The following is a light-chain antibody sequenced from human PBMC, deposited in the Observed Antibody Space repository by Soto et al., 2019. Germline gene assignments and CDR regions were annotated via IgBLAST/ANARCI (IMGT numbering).Light chain of an antibody. CDR1: SSDVGSYNL. CDR2: EGS. CDR3: SSYAGSSTYVV. Sequence: QSVLTQPASVSGSPGQSITISCTGTSSDVGSYNLVSWYQQHPGKAPKLMIYEGSKWPSGVSNRFSGSKSGNTASLTISGLQAEDEADYYCSSYAGSSTYVVFGGGTKLTVL. J-gene: IGLJ2*01. V-gene: IGLV2-23*01.